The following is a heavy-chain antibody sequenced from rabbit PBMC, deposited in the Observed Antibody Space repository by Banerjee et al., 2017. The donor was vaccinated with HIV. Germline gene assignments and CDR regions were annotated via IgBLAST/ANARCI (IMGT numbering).Heavy chain of an antibody. D-gene: IGHD6-1*01. CDR3: ARDSYGYVGYNYAPDCLDL. Sequence: QEQLEESGGGLVQPEGSLTLTCTASGLDFSSSYWICWVRQAPGKGLEWIACIHAGSGSTYYASWAKGRFTISKTSSTTVTLQMTSLTAADTATYFCARDSYGYVGYNYAPDCLDLWGPGTLVTVS. J-gene: IGHJ6*01. CDR1: GLDFSSSYW. V-gene: IGHV1S45*01. CDR2: IHAGSGST.